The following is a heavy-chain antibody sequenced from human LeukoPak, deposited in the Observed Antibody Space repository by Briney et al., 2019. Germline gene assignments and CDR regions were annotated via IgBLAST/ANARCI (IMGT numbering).Heavy chain of an antibody. CDR1: GVSINSFY. D-gene: IGHD6-19*01. CDR3: ARGGGSGWYSSENWFDP. CDR2: IYYSGST. Sequence: PSETLSLTGTVSGVSINSFYWGWIRQPPGKGREGSGYIYYSGSTNDNPSLKSRVTISVDTSKNQFALQPSSVTAADTAVYSCARGGGSGWYSSENWFDPWGQGTLVTVSS. V-gene: IGHV4-59*01. J-gene: IGHJ5*02.